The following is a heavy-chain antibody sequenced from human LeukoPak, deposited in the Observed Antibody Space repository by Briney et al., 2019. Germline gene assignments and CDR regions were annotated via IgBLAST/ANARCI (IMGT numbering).Heavy chain of an antibody. V-gene: IGHV3-48*01. CDR3: ARDCSSTSCWDAFDI. Sequence: GGSLRLSCAASGFTFSSYGMHWVRQAPGKGLEWVAYISGRTSTIYYADSVYGRFTISRDNAKNSLYLQMNSLRAEDTAVYYCARDCSSTSCWDAFDIWGQGTMVTVSS. CDR2: ISGRTSTI. J-gene: IGHJ3*02. CDR1: GFTFSSYG. D-gene: IGHD2-2*01.